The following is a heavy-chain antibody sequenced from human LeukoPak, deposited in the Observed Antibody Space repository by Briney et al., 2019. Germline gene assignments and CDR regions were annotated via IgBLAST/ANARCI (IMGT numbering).Heavy chain of an antibody. V-gene: IGHV1-69*06. Sequence: SVKVSCKASGGTFSSYAISWVRQAPGQGLEWMGRIIPIFGTANYAQKFQGRVTVTADKSTSTAYMELSSLRSEDTAVYYCARIDGYTYGYAAYWGQGTLVTVSS. J-gene: IGHJ4*02. D-gene: IGHD5-18*01. CDR3: ARIDGYTYGYAAY. CDR1: GGTFSSYA. CDR2: IIPIFGTA.